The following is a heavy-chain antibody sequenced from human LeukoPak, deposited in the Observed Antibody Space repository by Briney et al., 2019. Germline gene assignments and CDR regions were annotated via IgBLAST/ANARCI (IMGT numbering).Heavy chain of an antibody. V-gene: IGHV3-30*02. CDR2: IRYDGSNK. CDR1: GFPFSSYS. D-gene: IGHD3-22*01. J-gene: IGHJ4*02. CDR3: AKDPDHSHYYDSSGYHDY. Sequence: PGGSLRLSCAASGFPFSSYSMTWVRQAPGKGLEWVAFIRYDGSNKYYADSVKGRFTISRDNSKNTLYLQMNSLGAEDTAVYYCAKDPDHSHYYDSSGYHDYWGQGTLVTVSS.